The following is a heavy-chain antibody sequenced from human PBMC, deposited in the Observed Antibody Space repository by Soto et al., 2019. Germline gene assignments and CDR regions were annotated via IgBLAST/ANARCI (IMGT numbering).Heavy chain of an antibody. Sequence: QLQLQESGPGLVKPSETLSLTCTVSGGSISSSSYYWGWIRQPPGKGLEWIGSIYSSGSTYYNPSLKSRVPISVDTSKNQCALKLISVTAADTAVYYCARHPTEYYYDSSGYYRDEYFQHWGQGTLVTVSS. CDR2: IYSSGST. CDR1: GGSISSSSYY. CDR3: ARHPTEYYYDSSGYYRDEYFQH. D-gene: IGHD3-22*01. J-gene: IGHJ1*01. V-gene: IGHV4-39*01.